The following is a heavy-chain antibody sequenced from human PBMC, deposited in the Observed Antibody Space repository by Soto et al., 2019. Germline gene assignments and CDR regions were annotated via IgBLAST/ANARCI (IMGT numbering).Heavy chain of an antibody. CDR3: ARHTRNQFDP. CDR1: GDSMTSSSYY. V-gene: IGHV4-39*01. J-gene: IGHJ5*02. Sequence: QLQLQESSPGLVKPSETLSLTCTVSGDSMTSSSYYWGWIRQPPGKGLEWVGSIYYSERTSYNSGSTYYSPSLKSRVAISGDTSKGQLSLKLSSVTAADTAVYYCARHTRNQFDPWGQGTLVTVSS. CDR2: IYYSERTSYNSGST.